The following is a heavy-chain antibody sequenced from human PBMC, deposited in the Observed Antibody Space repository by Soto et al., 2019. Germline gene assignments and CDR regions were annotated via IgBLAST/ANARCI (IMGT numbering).Heavy chain of an antibody. J-gene: IGHJ3*02. CDR1: GYTFTGYY. CDR2: INPNSGGT. CDR3: ARATSIAAAGDAFDI. Sequence: GASVKVSCKASGYTFTGYYMHWVRQAPGQGLEWMGWINPNSGGTNYAQKFQGWVTMTRDTSISTAYMELSRLRSDDTAVYYCARATSIAAAGDAFDIWGQGTMVTVSS. V-gene: IGHV1-2*04. D-gene: IGHD6-13*01.